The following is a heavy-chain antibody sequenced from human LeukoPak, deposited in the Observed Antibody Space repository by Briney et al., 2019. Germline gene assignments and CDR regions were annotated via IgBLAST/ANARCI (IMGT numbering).Heavy chain of an antibody. D-gene: IGHD3-10*01. V-gene: IGHV3-33*05. CDR3: ARVVLLWFGELSGAFDI. CDR2: ISYDGTNS. CDR1: GFTFNNYG. Sequence: PGGSLRLSCAASGFTFNNYGMHWVRQAPGKGLQWVAFISYDGTNSFYASSVKGRFTISRDNAKNSLYLQMNSLRAEDTAVYYCARVVLLWFGELSGAFDIWGQGTMVTVSS. J-gene: IGHJ3*02.